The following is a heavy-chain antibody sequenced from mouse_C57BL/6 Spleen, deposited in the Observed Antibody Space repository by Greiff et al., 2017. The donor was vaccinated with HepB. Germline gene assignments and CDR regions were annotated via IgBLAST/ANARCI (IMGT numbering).Heavy chain of an antibody. CDR2: IYPETGGT. Sequence: VQLQQSGAELVRPGASVTLSCKASGYTFTDYEMHWVKQTPGHGLEWIGAIYPETGGTAYNQKFKGKAILTADKSSSTAYMELRSLTSEDSAVYYCTRLGFITTVVATPFDYWGQGTTLTVSS. CDR3: TRLGFITTVVATPFDY. J-gene: IGHJ2*01. D-gene: IGHD1-1*01. V-gene: IGHV1-15*01. CDR1: GYTFTDYE.